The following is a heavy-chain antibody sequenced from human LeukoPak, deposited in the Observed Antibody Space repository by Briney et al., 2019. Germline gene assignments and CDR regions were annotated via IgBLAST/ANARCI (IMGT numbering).Heavy chain of an antibody. J-gene: IGHJ3*02. V-gene: IGHV3-66*01. D-gene: IGHD3-10*01. CDR3: ASPESVVQGVLDAFDI. CDR2: IYSGGST. CDR1: GFTVSSNY. Sequence: GGSLRLSCAASGFTVSSNYMSWVRQAPGKGLEWVSVIYSGGSTYYADSVKGRFTISRDNSKNTLYLQMNSLRAEDTAVYYCASPESVVQGVLDAFDIWGQGTMVTVSS.